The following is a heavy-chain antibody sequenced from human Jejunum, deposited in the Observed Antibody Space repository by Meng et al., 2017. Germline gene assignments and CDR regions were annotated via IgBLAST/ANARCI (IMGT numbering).Heavy chain of an antibody. CDR1: GGSVSSAGYQ. Sequence: QVQLRGSGPGLVTSSETLSLICSVSGGSVSSAGYQWSWIRQPPGKGLEWIGYASTNYNPSLKSRVTISVDTSKNQFSLRLTSVTAADTAVYYCARDHMGSLDYWGQGILVTVSS. J-gene: IGHJ4*02. CDR2: AST. D-gene: IGHD1-26*01. CDR3: ARDHMGSLDY. V-gene: IGHV4-61*08.